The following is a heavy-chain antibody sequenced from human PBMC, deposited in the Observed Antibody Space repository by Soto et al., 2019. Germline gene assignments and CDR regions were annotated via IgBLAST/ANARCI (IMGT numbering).Heavy chain of an antibody. CDR2: INAGNGNT. CDR3: ARGPGGPDGPGDY. V-gene: IGHV1-3*01. CDR1: GYTFTSYS. D-gene: IGHD2-15*01. J-gene: IGHJ4*02. Sequence: GGPVEVSCKASGYTFTSYSMHWVRQAPGQSLEWMGWINAGNGNTKYSQKFQGRVTITRDTSASTAYMELSSLRSEDTAVYYCARGPGGPDGPGDYWGQGTLVTVSS.